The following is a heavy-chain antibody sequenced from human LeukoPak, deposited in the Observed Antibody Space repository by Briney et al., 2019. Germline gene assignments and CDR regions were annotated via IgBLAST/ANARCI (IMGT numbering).Heavy chain of an antibody. CDR3: ARLRELRYFDRHDYYMDV. J-gene: IGHJ6*03. V-gene: IGHV4-59*08. D-gene: IGHD3-9*01. CDR2: IYYSGST. CDR1: GGSISSYY. Sequence: KPSETLSLTCTVSGGSISSYYWSWIRQPPGKGLEWIGYIYYSGSTNYNPSLKSRVTISVDTSKNQFSLKLSSVTAADTAVYYCARLRELRYFDRHDYYMDVWGKGTTVTISS.